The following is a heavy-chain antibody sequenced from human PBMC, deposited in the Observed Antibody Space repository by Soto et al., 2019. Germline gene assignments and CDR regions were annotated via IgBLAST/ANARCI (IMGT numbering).Heavy chain of an antibody. V-gene: IGHV4-59*01. J-gene: IGHJ5*02. CDR2: MYYNGNI. CDR3: ASGGNWFDP. CDR1: GGSISNYY. Sequence: SETLSLTCNVSGGSISNYYWTWVRQSPEQGLEWIGYMYYNGNINYNPSLKSRVTISIDTSKNQFSLTLKSVTAADTAVYYCASGGNWFDPWGQGVLVTVSS. D-gene: IGHD3-16*01.